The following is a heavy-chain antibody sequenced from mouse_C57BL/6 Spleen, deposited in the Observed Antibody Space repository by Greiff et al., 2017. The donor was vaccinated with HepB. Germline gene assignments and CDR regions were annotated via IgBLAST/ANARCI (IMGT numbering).Heavy chain of an antibody. Sequence: VQLQQSGAELVKPGASVKISCKASGYAFSSYWMNWVKQRPGKGLEWIGQIYPGDGDTNYNGKFKGKATLTADKSSSAAYMQLSSLTSEDSAVYVGAREGGWLIEGRCYVDNWGQGTTLTVSS. CDR2: IYPGDGDT. CDR1: GYAFSSYW. CDR3: AREGGWLIEGRCYVDN. D-gene: IGHD2-3*01. V-gene: IGHV1-80*01. J-gene: IGHJ2*01.